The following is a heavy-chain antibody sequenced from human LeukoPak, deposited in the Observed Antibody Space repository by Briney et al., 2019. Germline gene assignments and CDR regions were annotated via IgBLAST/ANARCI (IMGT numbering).Heavy chain of an antibody. CDR1: GGSFSGYY. Sequence: MASETLPLTCAVYGGSFSGYYWSWIRQPPGKGLEWVGEINHSGSTNYNPSLKSRVTISVDTSKNQFSLKLSSVTAADTAVYYCARVPGVSTWFDPWGQGTLVTVSS. V-gene: IGHV4-34*01. CDR2: INHSGST. J-gene: IGHJ5*02. CDR3: ARVPGVSTWFDP. D-gene: IGHD3-3*01.